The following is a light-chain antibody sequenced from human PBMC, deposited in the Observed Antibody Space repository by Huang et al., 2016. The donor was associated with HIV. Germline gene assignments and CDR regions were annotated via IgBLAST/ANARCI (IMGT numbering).Light chain of an antibody. CDR3: QQYDKWPHLLT. Sequence: EIVMTQSPATLSVSPGERVILSCRASESVGSSLAWYQQKPGQASRLLSFGASTRASGVPPMVSGSGSGTEFTLSISGLQAADFAVYYCQQYDKWPHLLTFGGGTKVEIK. CDR1: ESVGSS. V-gene: IGKV3-15*01. J-gene: IGKJ4*01. CDR2: GAS.